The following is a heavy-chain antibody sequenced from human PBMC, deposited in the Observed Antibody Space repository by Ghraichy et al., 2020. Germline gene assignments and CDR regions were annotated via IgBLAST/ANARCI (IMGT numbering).Heavy chain of an antibody. Sequence: SQTLSLTCTVSSVSISNYYWHWIRQPPGKGLEWIGYISYSGNTKYNPSLKSRATISLATSKNQFSLKLTSVTAADTAVYYCARDSAAIGIVFFDYWGQGTLVTVSS. D-gene: IGHD2-21*01. CDR1: SVSISNYY. CDR3: ARDSAAIGIVFFDY. V-gene: IGHV4-59*01. J-gene: IGHJ4*02. CDR2: ISYSGNT.